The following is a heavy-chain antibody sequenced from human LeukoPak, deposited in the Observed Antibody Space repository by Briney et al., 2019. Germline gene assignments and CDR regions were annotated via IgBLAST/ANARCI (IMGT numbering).Heavy chain of an antibody. Sequence: SVTVSCKASGGTFSSYAISWVRQAPGQGLEWMGRIIPILGIANYAQKFQGRVTITADKSTSTTYMELSSLRSEDTAVYYCARLDIVVVPAAPYNWFDPWGQGTLVTVSS. V-gene: IGHV1-69*04. CDR1: GGTFSSYA. CDR3: ARLDIVVVPAAPYNWFDP. D-gene: IGHD2-2*01. CDR2: IIPILGIA. J-gene: IGHJ5*02.